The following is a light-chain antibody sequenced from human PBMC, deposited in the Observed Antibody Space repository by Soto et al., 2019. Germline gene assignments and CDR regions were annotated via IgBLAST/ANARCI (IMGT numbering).Light chain of an antibody. V-gene: IGKV3D-20*02. CDR3: QQRSNWPRFT. J-gene: IGKJ2*01. Sequence: EIVLTQSPGTLSLSPGERATLSCRASQSVSSSYLAWYQQKPGQAPRLLIYGASSRATGIPDRFSGSGSGTDFTLTSSSLEPEDFAVYYCQQRSNWPRFTFGQGTKVDIK. CDR2: GAS. CDR1: QSVSSSY.